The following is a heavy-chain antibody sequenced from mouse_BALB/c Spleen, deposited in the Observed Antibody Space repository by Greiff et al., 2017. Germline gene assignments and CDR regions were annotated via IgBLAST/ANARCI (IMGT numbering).Heavy chain of an antibody. CDR3: ARGGWGYFDY. J-gene: IGHJ2*01. D-gene: IGHD3-3*01. Sequence: EVKVEESGGGLVQPGGSRKLSCAASGFTFSSFGMHWVRQAPEKGLEWVAYISSGSSTIYYADTVKGRFTISRDNPKNTLFLQMTSLRSEDTAMYYCARGGWGYFDYWGQGTTLTVSS. V-gene: IGHV5-17*02. CDR1: GFTFSSFG. CDR2: ISSGSSTI.